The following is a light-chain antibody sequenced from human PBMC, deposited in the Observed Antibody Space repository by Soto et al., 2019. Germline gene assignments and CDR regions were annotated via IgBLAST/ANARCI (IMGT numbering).Light chain of an antibody. J-gene: IGKJ1*01. CDR2: KAS. Sequence: DSHITHSPSSVSSSVLYIVSISCLSSQYISTCLSWYQQKPGKPPNLLIYKASTFKSGVPSRFSGSGSGTEFTLTISSLQPADFATYYCQHYNSYSEAFGQGTKVDIK. V-gene: IGKV1-5*03. CDR3: QHYNSYSEA. CDR1: QYISTC.